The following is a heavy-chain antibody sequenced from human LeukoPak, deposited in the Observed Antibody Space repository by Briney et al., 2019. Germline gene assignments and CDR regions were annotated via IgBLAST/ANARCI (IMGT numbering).Heavy chain of an antibody. V-gene: IGHV1-2*02. D-gene: IGHD6-13*01. CDR3: ARMWSTATSGWNWFDP. CDR1: GYSFTGYY. J-gene: IGHJ5*02. CDR2: INPNSGDT. Sequence: ASVKVSCKASGYSFTGYYIYWVRQAPGQGLEWVGWINPNSGDTNYAQKFQGRVTMTRDTSISTAYMELSSLRSDDTAMYYCARMWSTATSGWNWFDPWGQGTLVTVSS.